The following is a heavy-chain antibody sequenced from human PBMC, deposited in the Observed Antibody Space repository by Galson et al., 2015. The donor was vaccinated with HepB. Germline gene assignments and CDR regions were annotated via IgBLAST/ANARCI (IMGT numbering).Heavy chain of an antibody. CDR2: FDPEDGET. CDR1: GYTLTELS. J-gene: IGHJ4*02. D-gene: IGHD3-22*01. Sequence: SVKVSCKVSGYTLTELSMHWVRQAPGKGLEWMGGFDPEDGETIYAQKFQGRVTMTEDTSTDTAYMELSSLGSEDTAVYYCATDKRLYYYDSSGSNYWGQGTLVTVSS. CDR3: ATDKRLYYYDSSGSNY. V-gene: IGHV1-24*01.